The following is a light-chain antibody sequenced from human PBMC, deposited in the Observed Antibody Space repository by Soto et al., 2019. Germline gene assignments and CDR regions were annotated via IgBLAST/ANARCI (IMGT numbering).Light chain of an antibody. CDR2: EVS. J-gene: IGLJ3*02. Sequence: QSALTQPACVSGSPGQSITISCAGSSSDIGGYNYVSWYQQYPGKAPKLMIYEVSNRPSGISNRFSASKSGNTASLTISGLQAEDESDYYCSSYTNSDTWVFGGGTKLTVL. CDR1: SSDIGGYNY. CDR3: SSYTNSDTWV. V-gene: IGLV2-14*01.